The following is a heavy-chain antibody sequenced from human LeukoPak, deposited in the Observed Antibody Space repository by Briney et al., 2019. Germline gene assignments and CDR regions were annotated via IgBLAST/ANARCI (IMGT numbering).Heavy chain of an antibody. CDR2: IYSGGST. CDR3: ASNLHGQWLVRGYFDL. CDR1: GFTVSSNY. J-gene: IGHJ2*01. Sequence: PGGSLRLSCAASGFTVSSNYMSWVRQAPGKGLEWVSVIYSGGSTYYADSVKGRFTISRDNSKNTLYLQMNSLRAEDTAVYYCASNLHGQWLVRGYFDLWGRGTLVTVSS. V-gene: IGHV3-53*01. D-gene: IGHD6-19*01.